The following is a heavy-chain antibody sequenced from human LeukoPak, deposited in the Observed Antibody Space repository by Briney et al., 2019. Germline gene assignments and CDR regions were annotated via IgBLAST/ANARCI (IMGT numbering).Heavy chain of an antibody. CDR1: GFTFSSYS. CDR3: ARDGLSGYFDY. CDR2: ISSSSSTI. V-gene: IGHV3-48*01. D-gene: IGHD3-10*01. J-gene: IGHJ4*02. Sequence: GGSLRLSCAASGFTFSSYSMNWVRQAPGKGPEWVSYISSSSSTIYYADSVKGRFTISRDNDKNSLYLQMNSLRAEDTAVYYCARDGLSGYFDYWGQGTLVTVSS.